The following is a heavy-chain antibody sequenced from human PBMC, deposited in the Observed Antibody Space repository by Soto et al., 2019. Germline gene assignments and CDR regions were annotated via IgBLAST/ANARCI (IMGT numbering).Heavy chain of an antibody. CDR3: ARGISGFDP. CDR2: INAGNANT. Sequence: GASVKVSCKASGYTFTSYAMHWLRQAPGQRLEWMGWINAGNANTKYSQKFQGRVTITRDTSATTAYMELSSLRSEDTAVYYCARGISGFDPWGQGTLVTVSS. D-gene: IGHD6-25*01. CDR1: GYTFTSYA. J-gene: IGHJ5*02. V-gene: IGHV1-3*01.